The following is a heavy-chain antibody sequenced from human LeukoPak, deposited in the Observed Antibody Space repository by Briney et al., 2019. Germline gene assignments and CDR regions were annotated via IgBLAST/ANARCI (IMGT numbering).Heavy chain of an antibody. CDR3: ARTMVRGVRHYYYYGMDV. J-gene: IGHJ6*04. CDR2: IYYSGST. Sequence: SETLSLTCTVSGGSISSGDYYWSWIRQPPGKGLGWIGYIYYSGSTYYNPSLKSRVTISVDTSKNQFSLKLSSVTAADTAVYYCARTMVRGVRHYYYYGMDVWGKGTTVTVSS. D-gene: IGHD3-10*01. V-gene: IGHV4-30-4*01. CDR1: GGSISSGDYY.